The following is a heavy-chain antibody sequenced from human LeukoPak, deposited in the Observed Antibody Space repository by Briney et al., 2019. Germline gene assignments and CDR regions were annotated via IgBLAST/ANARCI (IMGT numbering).Heavy chain of an antibody. CDR3: ARHDSSGPDY. Sequence: PSETLSLTYTVSGGSISSSSYYWGWIRQPPGKGLEWIGSIYYSGSTYYNPSLKSRVTISVDTSKNQFSLKLSSVTAADTAVYYCARHDSSGPDYWGQGTLVTVSS. V-gene: IGHV4-39*01. J-gene: IGHJ4*02. D-gene: IGHD3-22*01. CDR1: GGSISSSSYY. CDR2: IYYSGST.